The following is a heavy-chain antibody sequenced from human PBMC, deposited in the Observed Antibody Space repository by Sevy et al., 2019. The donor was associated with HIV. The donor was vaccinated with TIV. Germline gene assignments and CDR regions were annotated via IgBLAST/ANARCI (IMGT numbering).Heavy chain of an antibody. CDR2: INPNTGGT. CDR3: AREEPTTGTTARYYYYGVDV. D-gene: IGHD1-1*01. Sequence: ASVKVSCKASGYTFTGYYIHWVRQAPGQGLEWMGRINPNTGGTTYAQKFQGRVTMNRDTSINTAYMELSSLRSDVTAVYFCAREEPTTGTTARYYYYGVDVWGQGTTVTVSS. CDR1: GYTFTGYY. V-gene: IGHV1-2*06. J-gene: IGHJ6*02.